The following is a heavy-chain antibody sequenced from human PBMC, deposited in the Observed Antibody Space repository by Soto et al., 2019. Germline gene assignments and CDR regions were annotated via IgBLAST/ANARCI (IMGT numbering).Heavy chain of an antibody. J-gene: IGHJ3*02. CDR1: GFNFNNYG. V-gene: IGHV3-30*03. CDR2: ISYDGNNE. CDR3: ARGTAMVILSAFDI. Sequence: PGGSLRLSCAASGFNFNNYGMHWVRQAPGKGPEWVAVISYDGNNEYYADSVEGRFSISRDNSQNTLYLQMNSLRAEDTAVYYCARGTAMVILSAFDIWGQGTMVTVSS. D-gene: IGHD5-18*01.